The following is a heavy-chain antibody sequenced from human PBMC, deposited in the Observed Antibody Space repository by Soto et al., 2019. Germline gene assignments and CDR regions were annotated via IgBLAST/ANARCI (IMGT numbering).Heavy chain of an antibody. D-gene: IGHD6-19*01. J-gene: IGHJ6*03. V-gene: IGHV4-59*01. CDR1: GGSISSYY. Sequence: SETLSLTCTVSGGSISSYYWSWIRQPPGEGLEWIGYIYYSGSTNYNPSLKSRVTISVDTSKNQFSLKLSSVTAADTAVYCCARGASAVAFYYYYMDVWGKGTTVTVSS. CDR2: IYYSGST. CDR3: ARGASAVAFYYYYMDV.